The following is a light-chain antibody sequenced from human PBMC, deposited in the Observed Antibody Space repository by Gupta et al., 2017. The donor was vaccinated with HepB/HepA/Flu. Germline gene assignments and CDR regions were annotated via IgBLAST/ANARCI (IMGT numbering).Light chain of an antibody. CDR1: QSVGTN. CDR2: GAS. CDR3: HQYNNWPPWT. V-gene: IGKV3-15*01. Sequence: ETVMTQSPATLSVSPGERATLSCRASQSVGTNLAWYQQKPVQAPRLVIHGASTRATGIPARFSGSGSGTDFTLTISSLQSEDFAVYFCHQYNNWPPWTFGQGTKVESK. J-gene: IGKJ1*01.